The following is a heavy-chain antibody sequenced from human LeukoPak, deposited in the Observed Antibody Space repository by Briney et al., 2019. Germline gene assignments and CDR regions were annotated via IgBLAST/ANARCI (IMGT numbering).Heavy chain of an antibody. CDR1: GFTFSSYG. D-gene: IGHD5-12*01. CDR3: AKDVHSGYDFDYYYGMDV. Sequence: QPGRSLRLSCAASGFTFSSYGMHWVRQAPGKGLEWVAVISYDGSNKYYADSVKGRFTIFRNNSKNTLYLQMNSLRAEDTAVYYCAKDVHSGYDFDYYYGMDVWGKGTTVTVSS. V-gene: IGHV3-30*18. J-gene: IGHJ6*04. CDR2: ISYDGSNK.